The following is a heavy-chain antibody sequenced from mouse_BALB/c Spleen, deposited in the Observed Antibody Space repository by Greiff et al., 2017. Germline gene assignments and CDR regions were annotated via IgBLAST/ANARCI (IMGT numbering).Heavy chain of an antibody. CDR3: ARTGNDGYPYAMDY. Sequence: VESGGGLVKPGGSLKLSCAASGFTFSSYAMSWVRQTPEKRLEWVASISSGGSTYYPDSVKGRFTISRDNARNILYLQMSSLRSEDTAMYYCARTGNDGYPYAMDYWGQGTSVTVSS. V-gene: IGHV5-6-5*01. CDR1: GFTFSSYA. D-gene: IGHD2-3*01. CDR2: ISSGGST. J-gene: IGHJ4*01.